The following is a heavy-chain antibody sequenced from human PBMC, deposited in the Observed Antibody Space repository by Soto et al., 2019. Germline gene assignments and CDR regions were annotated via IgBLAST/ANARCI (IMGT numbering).Heavy chain of an antibody. D-gene: IGHD1-26*01. CDR3: AREGASGFGMDV. V-gene: IGHV4-4*07. CDR2: IYTSGST. Sequence: PSETLSLTCNVFGGSIRSYYWSWVRQPAGKPLEWIGRIYTSGSTNYNPSLKSRLSMSVDTSKNQFSLEVTSVTAADTAVYYCAREGASGFGMDVWGQGTTVTVSS. CDR1: GGSIRSYY. J-gene: IGHJ6*02.